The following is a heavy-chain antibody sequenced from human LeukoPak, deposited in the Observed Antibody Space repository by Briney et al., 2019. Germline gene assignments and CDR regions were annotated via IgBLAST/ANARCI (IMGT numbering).Heavy chain of an antibody. Sequence: PSETLSLTCAVYGGSFSGYYWSWIRQPPGKGLEWIGEINHSGSTNYNPSLKSRVTISVGTSKNQFSLKLSSVTAADTAVYYCASDEEFSWFFYWGQGTLVTVSS. CDR3: ASDEEFSWFFY. J-gene: IGHJ4*02. CDR1: GGSFSGYY. V-gene: IGHV4-34*01. CDR2: INHSGST. D-gene: IGHD3-10*01.